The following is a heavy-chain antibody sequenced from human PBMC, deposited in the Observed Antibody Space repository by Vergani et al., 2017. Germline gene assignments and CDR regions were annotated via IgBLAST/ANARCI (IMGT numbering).Heavy chain of an antibody. CDR1: GYSISSGYY. V-gene: IGHV4-38-2*01. J-gene: IGHJ4*02. Sequence: QVQLQESGPGLVKPSETLSLTCAVSGYSISSGYYWGWIRQPPGKGLEWIGSIYHSGSTYYNPSLKSRVTISVDTSKNQFSLKLSPVTAADTALYYCARQDIATNYFDYWGLGTLVTVSS. D-gene: IGHD5-12*01. CDR3: ARQDIATNYFDY. CDR2: IYHSGST.